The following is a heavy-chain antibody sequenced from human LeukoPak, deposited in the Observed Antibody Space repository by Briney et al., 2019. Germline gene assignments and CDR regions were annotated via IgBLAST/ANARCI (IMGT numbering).Heavy chain of an antibody. D-gene: IGHD6-19*01. J-gene: IGHJ4*02. Sequence: SETLSLTCTVSGDSISAYYWSWVRQPPGKGLEWIGYIHYSGSTNYNPSLKSRVTISVDTSKNQFSLKLSSVTAADTAVYYCARGGAVAGTDYWGQGTLVTVSS. CDR1: GDSISAYY. CDR2: IHYSGST. V-gene: IGHV4-59*01. CDR3: ARGGAVAGTDY.